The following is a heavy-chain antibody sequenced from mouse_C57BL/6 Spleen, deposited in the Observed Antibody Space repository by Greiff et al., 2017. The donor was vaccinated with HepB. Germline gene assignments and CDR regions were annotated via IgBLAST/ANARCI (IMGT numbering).Heavy chain of an antibody. CDR1: GYTFTSYW. V-gene: IGHV1-64*01. J-gene: IGHJ3*01. CDR2: IHPNSGST. CDR3: AMWDTTVEGFAY. Sequence: QVQLQQPGAELVKPGASVKLSCKASGYTFTSYWMHWVKQRPGQGLEWIGMIHPNSGSTNYNEKFKSKATMTVDKSSSTAYMQLSSLTSEDSAVYYCAMWDTTVEGFAYWGQGTLVTVSA. D-gene: IGHD1-1*01.